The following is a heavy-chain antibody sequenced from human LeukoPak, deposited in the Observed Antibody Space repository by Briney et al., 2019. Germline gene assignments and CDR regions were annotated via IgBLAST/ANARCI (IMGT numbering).Heavy chain of an antibody. CDR3: ARSITIFGVVSYYYYYMDV. CDR1: GFTFSSYS. Sequence: AGGSLRLSCAASGFTFSSYSMNWVRQAPGKGLEWVSYISSSSTIYYADSVKGRFTISRDNAKNSLYLQMNSLRAEDTAVYYCARSITIFGVVSYYYYYMDVWGKGTTVTVSS. D-gene: IGHD3-3*01. V-gene: IGHV3-48*04. CDR2: ISSSSTI. J-gene: IGHJ6*03.